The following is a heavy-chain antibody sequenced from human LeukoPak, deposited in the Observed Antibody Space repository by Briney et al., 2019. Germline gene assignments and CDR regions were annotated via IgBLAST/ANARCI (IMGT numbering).Heavy chain of an antibody. J-gene: IGHJ6*02. CDR1: GFTFSSYS. Sequence: GGSLRLSCAASGFTFSSYSMNWVRQAPGKGLEWVSYISSSSSTIYYADSVKGRFTISRDNAKNSLYLQMNSLRAEDTAVYYCARDGYSYGYRPLVWGQGTTVTVSS. CDR2: ISSSSSTI. V-gene: IGHV3-48*04. D-gene: IGHD5-18*01. CDR3: ARDGYSYGYRPLV.